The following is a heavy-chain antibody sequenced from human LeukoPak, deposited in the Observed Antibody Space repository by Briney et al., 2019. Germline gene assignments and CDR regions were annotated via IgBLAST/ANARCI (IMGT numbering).Heavy chain of an antibody. V-gene: IGHV3-30-3*01. CDR1: GFTFSSYA. CDR2: IPYDGSNK. J-gene: IGHJ5*02. D-gene: IGHD2-2*01. CDR3: AKDGTSYDP. Sequence: GRSLRLSCAASGFTFSSYAMHWVRQAPGKGLEWVAVIPYDGSNKYYADSVKGRFTISRDNSKNTLYLQMNSLRAEDTAVYYCAKDGTSYDPWGQGTLVTVSS.